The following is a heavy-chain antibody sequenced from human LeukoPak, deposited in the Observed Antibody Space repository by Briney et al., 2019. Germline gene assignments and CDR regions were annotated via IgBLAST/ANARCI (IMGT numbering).Heavy chain of an antibody. CDR1: GFTFSSNS. D-gene: IGHD2-2*01. CDR2: ISSSGSTI. V-gene: IGHV3-48*04. Sequence: GGSLRLSCAASGFTFSSNSMNWVRQAPGKGLEWVSYISSSGSTIYYADSVKGRFTISRDNAKNSLYLQMNSLRAEDTAVYYCARESMPRAFDIWGQGIMVTVSS. CDR3: ARESMPRAFDI. J-gene: IGHJ3*02.